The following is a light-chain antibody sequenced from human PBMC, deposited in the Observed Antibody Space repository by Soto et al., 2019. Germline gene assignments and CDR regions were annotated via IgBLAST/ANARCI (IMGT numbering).Light chain of an antibody. J-gene: IGLJ3*02. V-gene: IGLV1-51*01. Sequence: QSVLTQPPSVSAAPGQTVTISCSGSSANIGNNYVSWYQQLPGTAPKLLIYDNNKRPSGVPDRFSGSKSGTSATLGITGLQTGDEAEDYCGTWDSSLSDGGFGGGTKLTVL. CDR2: DNN. CDR1: SANIGNNY. CDR3: GTWDSSLSDGG.